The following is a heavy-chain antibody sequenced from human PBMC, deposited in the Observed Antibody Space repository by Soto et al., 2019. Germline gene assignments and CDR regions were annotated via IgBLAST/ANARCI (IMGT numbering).Heavy chain of an antibody. CDR2: VNWNGGST. CDR1: GFTFDDYG. J-gene: IGHJ4*02. V-gene: IGHV3-20*04. CDR3: ARPHGSGWLVHYFDY. D-gene: IGHD6-19*01. Sequence: EVQLVESGGGVVRPGGSLRLSCAASGFTFDDYGMSWVRQAPGKGLEWVSGVNWNGGSTGYADSVKGRFTISRDNVKNSLYLQMNSLRAEDTALYYFARPHGSGWLVHYFDYWGQGTLATVSS.